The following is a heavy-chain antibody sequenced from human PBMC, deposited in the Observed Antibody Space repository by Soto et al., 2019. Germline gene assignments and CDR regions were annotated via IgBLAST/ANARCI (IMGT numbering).Heavy chain of an antibody. CDR3: AKGTDPAWLLVGEYQLLPLYYYYGMDV. J-gene: IGHJ6*02. D-gene: IGHD2-2*01. CDR2: ISYDGSNK. CDR1: GFTFSSYG. Sequence: GESLKISCAASGFTFSSYGMHWVRQAPGKGLEWVAVISYDGSNKYYADSVKGRFTISRDNSKNTLYLQMNSLRAEDTAVYYCAKGTDPAWLLVGEYQLLPLYYYYGMDVWGQGTTVTVSS. V-gene: IGHV3-30*18.